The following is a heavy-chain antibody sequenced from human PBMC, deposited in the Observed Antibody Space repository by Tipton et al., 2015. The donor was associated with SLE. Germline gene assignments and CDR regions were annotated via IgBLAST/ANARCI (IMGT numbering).Heavy chain of an antibody. CDR2: INHGGST. CDR3: ARGLNFFDSSALDGFDI. Sequence: TLSLTCVVYGGSFSGYFWSWIRQPPGKGLEWIGEINHGGSTNHNSSLKSRVTLSVDTSKSQFSPRLSSVTAADTGVYYCARGLNFFDSSALDGFDIWGQGTVVTVSA. D-gene: IGHD3-22*01. CDR1: GGSFSGYF. J-gene: IGHJ3*02. V-gene: IGHV4-34*01.